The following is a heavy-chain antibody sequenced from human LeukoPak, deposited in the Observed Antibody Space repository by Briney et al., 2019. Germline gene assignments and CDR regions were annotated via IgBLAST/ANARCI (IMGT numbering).Heavy chain of an antibody. J-gene: IGHJ4*02. CDR2: IYQTGST. D-gene: IGHD5-12*01. V-gene: IGHV4-38-2*02. CDR1: GFSISSGYY. CDR3: ARVGSGYDWDY. Sequence: SETLSLTCIVSGFSISSGYYWGWIWQTPRKGLEWIGNIYQTGSTYYNPSLKSRVTIPVDTSKNQFSLRLTSVTAADTAVYYCARVGSGYDWDYWGQGTLVTVSS.